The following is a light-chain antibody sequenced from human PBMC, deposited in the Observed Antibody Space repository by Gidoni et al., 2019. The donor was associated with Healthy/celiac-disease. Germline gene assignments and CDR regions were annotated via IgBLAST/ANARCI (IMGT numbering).Light chain of an antibody. Sequence: QSALTQPASASGSPGQSITISCTGTSSDVGSYNLVSWYHQHPGKAPKLMIYEGSKRPSGVSNRFSGSKSGNTASLTISGLQAEDEADYYCCSYAGSRGVVFGGGTKLTVL. CDR1: SSDVGSYNL. CDR2: EGS. J-gene: IGLJ2*01. CDR3: CSYAGSRGVV. V-gene: IGLV2-23*01.